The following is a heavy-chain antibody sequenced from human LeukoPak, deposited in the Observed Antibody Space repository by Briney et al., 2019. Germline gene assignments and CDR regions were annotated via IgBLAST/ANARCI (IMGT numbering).Heavy chain of an antibody. CDR3: ARVEEGYGSGRRGNFYYYYMDV. J-gene: IGHJ6*03. CDR2: IYYSGST. V-gene: IGHV4-59*01. Sequence: SETLSLTCTVSGGSISSYYWSWIRQPPGKGLEWIGYIYYSGSTNYNPSLKSRVTISVDTSKNQFSLKLSSVTTADTAVYYCARVEEGYGSGRRGNFYYYYMDVWGKGTTVTISS. D-gene: IGHD3-10*01. CDR1: GGSISSYY.